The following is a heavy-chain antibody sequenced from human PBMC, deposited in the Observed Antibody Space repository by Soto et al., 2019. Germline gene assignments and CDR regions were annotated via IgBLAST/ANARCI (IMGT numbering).Heavy chain of an antibody. CDR3: ARAQATVTYAFDI. CDR1: GYAFTSYG. D-gene: IGHD4-17*01. V-gene: IGHV1-18*01. J-gene: IGHJ3*02. Sequence: VASVKVSCKASGYAFTSYGISWVRQAPGQGLEWMGWISAYNGNTNYAQKLQGRVTMTTDTSTSTAYMELRSLRSDDTAVYYCARAQATVTYAFDIWGQGTMVTVSS. CDR2: ISAYNGNT.